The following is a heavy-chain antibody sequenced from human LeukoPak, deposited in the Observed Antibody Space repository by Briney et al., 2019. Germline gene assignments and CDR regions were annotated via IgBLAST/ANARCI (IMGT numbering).Heavy chain of an antibody. J-gene: IGHJ4*02. CDR2: INPNSGGT. D-gene: IGHD3-22*01. Sequence: ASVKVSCKASGYTFTGYYMHWVRQAPGQGLEWMGWINPNSGGTNYAQKLQGRVTMTTDTSTSTAYMELRSLRSDDTAVYYCARDRSFYYYDSSGYYSWGQGTLVTVSS. CDR1: GYTFTGYY. V-gene: IGHV1-2*02. CDR3: ARDRSFYYYDSSGYYS.